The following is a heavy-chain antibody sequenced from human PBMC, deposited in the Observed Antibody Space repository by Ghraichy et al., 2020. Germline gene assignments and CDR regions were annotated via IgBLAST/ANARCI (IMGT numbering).Heavy chain of an antibody. CDR2: ISTISTSI. D-gene: IGHD5-12*01. Sequence: GESLNISCAASGFAFTSYTMNWVRQAPGKGLEWVSSISTISTSIDYADSVRGRFAISRDNAKNSLYLQMNSLSAEETAVYYCARGAVATTRDYWGQGTLVTVAS. CDR3: ARGAVATTRDY. CDR1: GFAFTSYT. V-gene: IGHV3-21*01. J-gene: IGHJ4*02.